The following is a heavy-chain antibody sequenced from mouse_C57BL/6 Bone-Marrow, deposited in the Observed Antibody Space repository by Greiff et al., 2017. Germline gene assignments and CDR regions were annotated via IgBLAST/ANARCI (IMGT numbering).Heavy chain of an antibody. CDR1: GFSFNTYA. CDR3: MRQGTPYAMDY. V-gene: IGHV10-1*01. Sequence: EVKLVESGGGLVQPKGSLKLSCAASGFSFNTYAMNWVRQAPGKGLEWVARIRSKSNNYATYYADSVKDRFTISRDDSESMLYLQMNNLKTEDTAKYYCMRQGTPYAMDYWGQGTSVTVSS. J-gene: IGHJ4*01. CDR2: IRSKSNNYAT. D-gene: IGHD3-3*01.